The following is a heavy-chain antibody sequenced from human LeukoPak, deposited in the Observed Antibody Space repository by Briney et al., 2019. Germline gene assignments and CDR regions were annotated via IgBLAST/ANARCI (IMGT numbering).Heavy chain of an antibody. CDR2: IYYSGST. D-gene: IGHD2-21*02. CDR1: GGSISSGGYY. CDR3: ARGPYCGGDCYSAYY. V-gene: IGHV4-31*03. Sequence: PSQTLSLTCTVSGGSISSGGYYWSWIRQHPGKGLEWIGYIYYSGSTYYNPSLKSRVTISVDTSKNQFSLKLSSVTAADTAVYYCARGPYCGGDCYSAYYWGQGTLVTVSS. J-gene: IGHJ4*02.